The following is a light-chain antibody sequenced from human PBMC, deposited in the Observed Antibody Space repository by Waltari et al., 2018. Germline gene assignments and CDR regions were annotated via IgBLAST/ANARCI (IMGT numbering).Light chain of an antibody. Sequence: IVLTQSPGTLSLSPGERATLSCRASQSVSSTFLAWYQQRPGQAPRLLIYGTSNRATSIPYRFSCRGSGTDFTLTISGLEPEDFAVYYCQQYDSSPSICTFGPGTKVDVK. CDR1: QSVSSTF. V-gene: IGKV3-20*01. J-gene: IGKJ3*01. CDR3: QQYDSSPSICT. CDR2: GTS.